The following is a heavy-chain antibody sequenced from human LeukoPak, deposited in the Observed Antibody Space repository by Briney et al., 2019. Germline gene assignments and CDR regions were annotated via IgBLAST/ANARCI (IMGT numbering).Heavy chain of an antibody. CDR1: GFTFSNYA. CDR2: IGGNGGST. CDR3: AKDVFELYDIYDH. Sequence: PGGSLRLSCTASGFTFSNYAMSWVRQAPGKGLEWVSAIGGNGGSTFDADSVEGRFTISRDNSKNTLYLQMNSLRAEDTAIYYCAKDVFELYDIYDHWGQGTLVTVSS. J-gene: IGHJ4*02. D-gene: IGHD3-9*01. V-gene: IGHV3-23*01.